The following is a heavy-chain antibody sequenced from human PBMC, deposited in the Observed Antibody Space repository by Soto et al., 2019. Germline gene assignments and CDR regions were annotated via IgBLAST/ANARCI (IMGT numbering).Heavy chain of an antibody. V-gene: IGHV1-2*02. CDR2: INPNSGGT. Sequence: QVQLVQSGAEVKKPGASVKVSCKASGYTFTDYYMHWVRQAPGQGLEWMGWINPNSGGTNYAQKFQGRGTMTRDTSNRTAYQELNRLRSEDTAVYYCAGDQSPSSGWPGMDVWGQGTTVTVSS. D-gene: IGHD6-19*01. CDR3: AGDQSPSSGWPGMDV. CDR1: GYTFTDYY. J-gene: IGHJ6*02.